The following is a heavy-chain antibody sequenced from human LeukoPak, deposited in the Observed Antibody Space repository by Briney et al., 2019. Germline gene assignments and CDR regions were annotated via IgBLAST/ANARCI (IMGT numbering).Heavy chain of an antibody. Sequence: ASVKVSCKASGYTFTSYGISWVRQAPGQGPEWMGWISAYNGNTNYAQKLQGRVTMTTDTSTSTAYMELRSLRSDDTAVYYCARMDSAYYDFWSGYSQPLYYYYGMDVWGQGTTVTVSS. D-gene: IGHD3-3*01. CDR3: ARMDSAYYDFWSGYSQPLYYYYGMDV. CDR2: ISAYNGNT. J-gene: IGHJ6*02. CDR1: GYTFTSYG. V-gene: IGHV1-18*01.